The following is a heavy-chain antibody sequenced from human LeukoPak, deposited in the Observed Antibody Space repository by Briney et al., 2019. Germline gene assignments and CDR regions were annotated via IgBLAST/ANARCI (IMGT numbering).Heavy chain of an antibody. CDR2: ISSSSSYI. V-gene: IGHV3-21*04. D-gene: IGHD4-11*01. J-gene: IGHJ4*02. Sequence: PGGSLRLSCAASGFTFSSYSMNWVRQAPGKGLEWVSSISSSSSYIYYADSVKGRFTISRDNAKNSLYLQMNSLRAEDTAVYYCARGVTTRGYFDYWGQGTLVTVSS. CDR1: GFTFSSYS. CDR3: ARGVTTRGYFDY.